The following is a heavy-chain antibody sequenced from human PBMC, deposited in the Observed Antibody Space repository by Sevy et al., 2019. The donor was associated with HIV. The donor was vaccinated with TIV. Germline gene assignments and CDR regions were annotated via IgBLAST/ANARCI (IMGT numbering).Heavy chain of an antibody. V-gene: IGHV3-49*04. CDR3: TRWNGAQYIFDY. CDR1: GFTFGDFS. J-gene: IGHJ4*02. CDR2: LTSKALDGII. Sequence: GGSLRLSCTTSGFTFGDFSMNWVRQAPGKGLEWVAFLTSKALDGIIKHAASVKGRFTMSRDDSKGIAYLQMNDPKSEDTGVYYCTRWNGAQYIFDYWGQGALVTVSS. D-gene: IGHD1-1*01.